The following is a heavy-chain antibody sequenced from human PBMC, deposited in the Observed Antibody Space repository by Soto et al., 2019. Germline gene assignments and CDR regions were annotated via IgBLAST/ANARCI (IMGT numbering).Heavy chain of an antibody. V-gene: IGHV1-58*01. CDR3: AALPLTLRYFDWLLAPVVGMDV. J-gene: IGHJ6*02. CDR1: GFTFTSSA. CDR2: IVVGSGNT. D-gene: IGHD3-9*01. Sequence: QMQLVQSGPEVKKPGTSVKVSCKASGFTFTSSAVQWVRQARGQRLEWIGWIVVGSGNTNYAQKFQERVTLTRDMSTSTAYMGLSSLRSEDTAVYYCAALPLTLRYFDWLLAPVVGMDVWGQGTTVTVAS.